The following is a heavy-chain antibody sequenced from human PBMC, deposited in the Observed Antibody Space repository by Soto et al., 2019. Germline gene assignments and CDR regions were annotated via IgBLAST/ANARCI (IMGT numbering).Heavy chain of an antibody. D-gene: IGHD3-22*01. CDR3: ARQLGHYDSSGYYYVAFDI. CDR2: IDPSDSYT. V-gene: IGHV5-10-1*01. J-gene: IGHJ3*02. Sequence: PGESLKISCKGSGYSFTSYWISWVRQMPGKGLEWMGRIDPSDSYTNYSPSFQGHVTISADKSISTAYLQWSSLKASDTAMYYCARQLGHYDSSGYYYVAFDIWGQGTMVTVSS. CDR1: GYSFTSYW.